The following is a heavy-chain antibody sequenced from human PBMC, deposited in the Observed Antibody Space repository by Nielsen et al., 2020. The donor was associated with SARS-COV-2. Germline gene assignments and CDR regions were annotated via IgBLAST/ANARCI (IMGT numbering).Heavy chain of an antibody. CDR2: IYHSGST. CDR1: GGSISSSNW. J-gene: IGHJ4*02. Sequence: SETLSLTCAVSGGSISSSNWWSWVRQPPGKGLEWIGEIYHSGSTNYNPSLKSRVTISVDKSKNQFSLKLSSVTAADTAVYYCARDGVRYCSGGSCSTYFDYWGQGTLVTVSS. D-gene: IGHD2-15*01. CDR3: ARDGVRYCSGGSCSTYFDY. V-gene: IGHV4-4*02.